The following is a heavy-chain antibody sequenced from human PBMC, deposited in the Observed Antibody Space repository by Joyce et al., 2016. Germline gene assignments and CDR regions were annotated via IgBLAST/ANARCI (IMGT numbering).Heavy chain of an antibody. CDR3: GSVFEY. V-gene: IGHV3-74*01. Sequence: EVQLVESGGGLLQPGGSLRLSCAASGFTFTNYWMHWVRQAPGKGMVWVARVDSDESGTSYANSVKGRFTISRDNAKNMVYLQMNSLRIEDTAVYYCGSVFEYWGRGALVTVSS. J-gene: IGHJ4*02. CDR2: VDSDESGT. CDR1: GFTFTNYW.